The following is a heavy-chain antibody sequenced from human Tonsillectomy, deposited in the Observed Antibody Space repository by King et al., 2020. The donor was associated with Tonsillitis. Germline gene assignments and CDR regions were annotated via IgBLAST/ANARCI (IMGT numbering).Heavy chain of an antibody. CDR2: IYYSGST. D-gene: IGHD3-22*01. Sequence: QLQESGPGLVKPSETLSLTCTVSGGSISNSHHYWGWIRQPPGKGLEWIANIYYSGSTYYNPSLKSRVTMSVDRSKNQFSLNLTSLTAADTAVYYCARHCDTSGYYYNHAVDVWGQGTTVTVSS. V-gene: IGHV4-39*01. CDR3: ARHCDTSGYYYNHAVDV. J-gene: IGHJ6*02. CDR1: GGSISNSHHY.